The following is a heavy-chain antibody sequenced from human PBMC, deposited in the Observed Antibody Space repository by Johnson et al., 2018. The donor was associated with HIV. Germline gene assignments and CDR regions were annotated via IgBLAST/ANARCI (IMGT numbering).Heavy chain of an antibody. CDR1: GFTFSSYW. CDR2: IKQDGSEK. CDR3: ARDRKYQLLLKLSSADAFDI. Sequence: VQLVESGGGLVKPGGSLRLSCAASGFTFSSYWMSWVRQAPGKGLEWVANIKQDGSEKYYVDSVKGRFTISRDNAKNSLYLQMNSLRAEDTAVYYCARDRKYQLLLKLSSADAFDIWGQGTMVTVSS. V-gene: IGHV3-7*05. D-gene: IGHD2-2*01. J-gene: IGHJ3*02.